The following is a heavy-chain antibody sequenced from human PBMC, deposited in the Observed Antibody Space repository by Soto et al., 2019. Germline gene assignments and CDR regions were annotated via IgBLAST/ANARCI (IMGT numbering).Heavy chain of an antibody. CDR1: GGSFSGYY. V-gene: IGHV4-34*01. CDR2: INHSGST. Sequence: SETLSLTCAVYGGSFSGYYWSWIRQPPGKGLEWIGEINHSGSTNYNPSLKSRVTISVDTSKNQFSLKLSSVTAADTAVYYCARGTDYDFWSVFYLDYWGQGTLVTVS. D-gene: IGHD3-3*01. J-gene: IGHJ4*02. CDR3: ARGTDYDFWSVFYLDY.